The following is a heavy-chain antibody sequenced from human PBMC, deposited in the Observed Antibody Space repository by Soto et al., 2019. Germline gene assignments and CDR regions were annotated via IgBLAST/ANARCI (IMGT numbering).Heavy chain of an antibody. Sequence: EVQLVESGGGLVQPGRSLRLPCAASGFTFDDYAMHCVRQAPGKGLDRVSGISWNSGSIGYADSVKGRFSISRDNAKNSLYLQMNSLRAEDTALYYCAKDPGLYSSGWYGWFDPWGQGTLVTVSS. D-gene: IGHD6-19*01. CDR1: GFTFDDYA. J-gene: IGHJ5*02. V-gene: IGHV3-9*01. CDR3: AKDPGLYSSGWYGWFDP. CDR2: ISWNSGSI.